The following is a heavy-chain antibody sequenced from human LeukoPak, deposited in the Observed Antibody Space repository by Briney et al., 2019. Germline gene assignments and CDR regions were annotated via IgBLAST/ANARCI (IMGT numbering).Heavy chain of an antibody. D-gene: IGHD6-13*01. CDR1: GFTFSRFG. Sequence: PGRSLRLSCAASGFTFSRFGMHWVRQAPGKGLEWVSTISGRGDSTYYADSVKGRFTISRDNSRNTLYLQMNTLRAEDTAVYYCAKAIAAPVWYFDLWGRGTLVTVSS. CDR3: AKAIAAPVWYFDL. V-gene: IGHV3-23*01. J-gene: IGHJ2*01. CDR2: ISGRGDST.